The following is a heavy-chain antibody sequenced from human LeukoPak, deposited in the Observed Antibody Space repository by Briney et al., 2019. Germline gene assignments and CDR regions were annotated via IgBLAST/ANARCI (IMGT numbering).Heavy chain of an antibody. J-gene: IGHJ3*02. CDR1: GFTFSSYS. V-gene: IGHV3-21*01. CDR2: ISSSSYI. Sequence: NPGGSLRLSCAASGFTFSSYSMNWVRQAPGKGLEWVSSISSSSYIYYADSVKGRFTISRDNAKNSLYLQMNSLRAEDTAVYYCARDPPPNYDILTGYDAFDIWGQGTMVTVSS. D-gene: IGHD3-9*01. CDR3: ARDPPPNYDILTGYDAFDI.